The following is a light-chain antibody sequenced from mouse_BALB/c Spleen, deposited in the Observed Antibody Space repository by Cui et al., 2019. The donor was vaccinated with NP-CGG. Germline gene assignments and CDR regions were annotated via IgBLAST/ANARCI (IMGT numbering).Light chain of an antibody. V-gene: IGLV1*01. CDR2: GTN. CDR3: ALWYSNHWV. Sequence: AVATQDTELTTSPGETVTLTCPSSTGAVTTINYANWVQEKPYHLFTGLIGGTNNRAPGVPARFSGSLIGDKASLTITGAQTEDEAIYFCALWYSNHWVFGGGTKLTVL. J-gene: IGLJ1*01. CDR1: TGAVTTINY.